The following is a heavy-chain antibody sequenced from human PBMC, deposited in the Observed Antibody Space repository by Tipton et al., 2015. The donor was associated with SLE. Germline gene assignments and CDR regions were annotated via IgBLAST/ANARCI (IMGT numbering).Heavy chain of an antibody. CDR1: GGSFSGYY. D-gene: IGHD4-17*01. J-gene: IGHJ4*02. CDR2: IYYSGST. Sequence: TLSLTCAVYGGSFSGYYWSWIRQHPGKGLEWIGYIYYSGSTYYNPSLKSRVTISVDTSKNQFSLKLSSVTAADTAVYYCASRPLYGDRDYWGQGTLVTVSS. CDR3: ASRPLYGDRDY. V-gene: IGHV4-31*11.